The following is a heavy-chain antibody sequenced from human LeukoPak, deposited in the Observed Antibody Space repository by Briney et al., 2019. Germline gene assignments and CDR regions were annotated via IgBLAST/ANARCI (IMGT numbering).Heavy chain of an antibody. Sequence: GGSLRLSCSASGFTFSNYAMHWVRQAPGKGLEYVSAISSNGGSTYYADSVKGRFTISRDNSKNTLYLQMSSLRAEDTAVYYCVKRTYCSSTSCAYELDYWGQGTLVTVSS. CDR1: GFTFSNYA. V-gene: IGHV3-64D*06. CDR3: VKRTYCSSTSCAYELDY. J-gene: IGHJ4*02. CDR2: ISSNGGST. D-gene: IGHD2-2*01.